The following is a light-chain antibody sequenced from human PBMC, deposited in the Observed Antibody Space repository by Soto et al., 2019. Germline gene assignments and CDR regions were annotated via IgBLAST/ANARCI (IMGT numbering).Light chain of an antibody. CDR1: QSVGSA. V-gene: IGKV3-15*01. CDR2: AAS. Sequence: EIVMTQSPATLSVSPGETATLSCRASQSVGSAVAWYQHKLGQAPRLLIVAASIRATGVPGRFSGGGSGTEFTLTIISLQSEDFAVYYCQQYKNWPPLTFGGGTTVEIK. J-gene: IGKJ4*01. CDR3: QQYKNWPPLT.